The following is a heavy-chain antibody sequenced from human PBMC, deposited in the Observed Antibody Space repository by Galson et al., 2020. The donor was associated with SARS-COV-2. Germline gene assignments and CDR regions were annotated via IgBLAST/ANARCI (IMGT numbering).Heavy chain of an antibody. D-gene: IGHD2-2*01. J-gene: IGHJ4*02. V-gene: IGHV3-21*01. Sequence: GESLKISCAASGFTFSKNTMNWVRQAPGKGLEWVSSISSSGTFLYYADSLKGRFTISRDNAKNSLSLQMNSLRAEDTAVYYCTKGEGYCSGTSCYRSDYWGQGTLVTVSS. CDR1: GFTFSKNT. CDR3: TKGEGYCSGTSCYRSDY. CDR2: ISSSGTFL.